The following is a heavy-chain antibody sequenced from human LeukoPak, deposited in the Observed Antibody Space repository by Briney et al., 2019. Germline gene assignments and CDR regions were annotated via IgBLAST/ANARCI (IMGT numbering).Heavy chain of an antibody. D-gene: IGHD5-24*01. J-gene: IGHJ4*02. CDR2: IIPILGIA. CDR3: AVVMATSLDY. Sequence: GSSVKLSVKASGGTFSSYAISWVRQAPGQGLEWMGRIIPILGIANYAQKFQGRVTITADKSTSTAYMELSSLRSEDTAVYYCAVVMATSLDYWGQGTLVTVSS. V-gene: IGHV1-69*04. CDR1: GGTFSSYA.